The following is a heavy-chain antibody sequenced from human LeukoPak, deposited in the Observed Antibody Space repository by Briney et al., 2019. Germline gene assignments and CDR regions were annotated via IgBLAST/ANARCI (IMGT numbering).Heavy chain of an antibody. D-gene: IGHD7-27*01. Sequence: SETLSLTCTVSGGSISSYYWGWIRQPPGKGLEWIGSIYYSGSTYYNPSLKSQVTISVDTSKNQFSLKLSSVTAADTAVYYCASPLQDRWGLKSGLGDDAFDIWGQGTMVTVSS. CDR1: GGSISSYY. V-gene: IGHV4-39*01. CDR2: IYYSGST. CDR3: ASPLQDRWGLKSGLGDDAFDI. J-gene: IGHJ3*02.